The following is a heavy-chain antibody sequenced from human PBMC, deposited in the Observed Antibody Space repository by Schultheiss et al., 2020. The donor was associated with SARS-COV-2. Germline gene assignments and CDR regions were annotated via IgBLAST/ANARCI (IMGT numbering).Heavy chain of an antibody. CDR2: IYYSGST. Sequence: SETLSLTCTVSGGSISSYYWSWIRQPPGKGLEWIGYIYYSGSTYYNPSLKSRVTISVDTSKNQFSLKLSSVTAADTAVYYCARVSFTLWSRNAFDIWGQGTMVTVSS. D-gene: IGHD3-10*02. CDR3: ARVSFTLWSRNAFDI. CDR1: GGSISSYY. J-gene: IGHJ3*02. V-gene: IGHV4-59*12.